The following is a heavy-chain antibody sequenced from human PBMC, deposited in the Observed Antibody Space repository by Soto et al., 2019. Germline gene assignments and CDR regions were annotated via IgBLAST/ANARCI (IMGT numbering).Heavy chain of an antibody. Sequence: EVQLLESGGGLVQPGGSLRLSCAASGFTFSIYAMSWVRQAPGKGLEWVSSISGSGGNTYYADSVKGRFTISRDNSKNTLYLQMNSLRAEDTAVYYCARNSPGVYALWVDVWGQGTTVTVS. CDR3: ARNSPGVYALWVDV. D-gene: IGHD2-8*01. V-gene: IGHV3-23*01. CDR2: ISGSGGNT. J-gene: IGHJ6*02. CDR1: GFTFSIYA.